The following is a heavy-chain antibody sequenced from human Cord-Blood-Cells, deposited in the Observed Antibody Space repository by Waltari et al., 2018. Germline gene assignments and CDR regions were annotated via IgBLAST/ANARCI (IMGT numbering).Heavy chain of an antibody. D-gene: IGHD6-13*01. CDR2: IYYSGGT. J-gene: IGHJ4*02. Sequence: QLQLQESGPGLVKPSETLSLTCTVSGGSISSSSYYWGWIRQPPGKGLEWIGSIYYSGGTYYTPSLKGRFTISVDTSKNQFSLKLSSVTAADTAVYYCARPRYSSSWYVDYWGQGTLVTVSS. CDR3: ARPRYSSSWYVDY. CDR1: GGSISSSSYY. V-gene: IGHV4-39*01.